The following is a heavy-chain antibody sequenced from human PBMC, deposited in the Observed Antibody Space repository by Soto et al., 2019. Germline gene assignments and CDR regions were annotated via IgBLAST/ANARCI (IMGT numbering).Heavy chain of an antibody. J-gene: IGHJ4*02. D-gene: IGHD2-2*01. Sequence: GGSLRLSCTVSGFAFNNYGINWVRQAPGKGLEWVSSISKSDYTYYSDSVKGRFTISRDNAKNSVSLQMNTLRVEDTAVYYCAREDSIIIPAVSDFWGQGTLVTVSS. CDR2: ISKSDYT. CDR1: GFAFNNYG. CDR3: AREDSIIIPAVSDF. V-gene: IGHV3-21*01.